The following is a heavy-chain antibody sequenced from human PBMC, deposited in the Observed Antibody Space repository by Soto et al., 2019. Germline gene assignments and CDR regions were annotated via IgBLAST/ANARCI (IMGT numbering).Heavy chain of an antibody. V-gene: IGHV1-8*01. CDR1: GYTFTSYD. CDR3: ARGHIVVVPAAMTNYFDY. J-gene: IGHJ4*02. D-gene: IGHD2-2*01. Sequence: QVPLVQSGAEVKKPGASVKVSCKASGYTFTSYDINWVRQATGQGLEWMGWMNPNSGNTGYAQKFQGRVTMTRNTSISTAYMELSSLRSEDTAVYYCARGHIVVVPAAMTNYFDYWGQGTLVTVSS. CDR2: MNPNSGNT.